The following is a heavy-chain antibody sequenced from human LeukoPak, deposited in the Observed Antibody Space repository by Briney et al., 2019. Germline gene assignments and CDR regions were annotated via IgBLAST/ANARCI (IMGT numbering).Heavy chain of an antibody. Sequence: SSVKVSCKASGCTFSNYAISWVRQAPGRGLAWMGRIIPILCIANYAQKFHGRVTITADKSTRTDYMELSSLRSEDTAVYYCARDHYALPSAFDIWGQGTMVSVSS. V-gene: IGHV1-69*04. D-gene: IGHD3-16*01. J-gene: IGHJ3*02. CDR1: GCTFSNYA. CDR2: IIPILCIA. CDR3: ARDHYALPSAFDI.